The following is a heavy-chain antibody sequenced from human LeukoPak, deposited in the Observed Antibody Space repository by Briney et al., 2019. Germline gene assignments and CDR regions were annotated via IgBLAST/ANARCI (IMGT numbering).Heavy chain of an antibody. CDR3: ARASRDGYNQNFDH. V-gene: IGHV5-51*01. Sequence: GESLKTSCKGLGYDFSTYWNGWVRQRPGKGLEWMGIIYPGGSETRYDPSFQGQVTISADRSTSTAYLQWSSLRASDTAMYYCARASRDGYNQNFDHWGQGTLVTVSS. CDR2: IYPGGSET. CDR1: GYDFSTYW. D-gene: IGHD5-24*01. J-gene: IGHJ4*02.